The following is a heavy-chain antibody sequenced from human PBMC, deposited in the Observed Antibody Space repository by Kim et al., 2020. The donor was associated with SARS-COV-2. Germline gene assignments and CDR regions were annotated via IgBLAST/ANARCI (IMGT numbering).Heavy chain of an antibody. V-gene: IGHV1-46*01. J-gene: IGHJ3*02. D-gene: IGHD3-22*01. CDR1: GYTFTSYY. CDR3: ARDPPIRGYYYDSSGSPDAFDI. Sequence: ASVKVSCKASGYTFTSYYMHWVRQAPGQGLEWMGIINPSGGSTSYAQKFQGRVTMTRDTSTSTAYMELSSLRSEDTAVYYCARDPPIRGYYYDSSGSPDAFDIWGQGTMVTVSS. CDR2: INPSGGST.